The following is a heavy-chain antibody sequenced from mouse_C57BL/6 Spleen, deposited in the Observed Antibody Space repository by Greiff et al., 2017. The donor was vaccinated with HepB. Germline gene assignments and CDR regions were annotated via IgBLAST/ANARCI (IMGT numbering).Heavy chain of an antibody. CDR1: GFSLTSYG. D-gene: IGHD1-1*01. Sequence: VQLQESGPGLVQPSQSLSITCTVSGFSLTSYGVHWVRQSPGKGLEWLGVIWSGGSTDYNAAFISRLSISKDNSKSQVFFKMNSLQADDTAIYYSARSPVVATPARGMDYWGQGTSVTVSS. J-gene: IGHJ4*01. CDR3: ARSPVVATPARGMDY. V-gene: IGHV2-2*01. CDR2: IWSGGST.